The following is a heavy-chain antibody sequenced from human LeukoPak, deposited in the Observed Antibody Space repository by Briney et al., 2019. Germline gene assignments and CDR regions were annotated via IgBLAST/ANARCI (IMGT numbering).Heavy chain of an antibody. CDR2: INHSGGA. CDR1: GGSFIGYY. J-gene: IGHJ4*02. D-gene: IGHD3-3*01. V-gene: IGHV4-34*01. Sequence: PSETLSLTCAVYGGSFIGYYWSWIRQPPGKGLEWIGEINHSGGANYNPSLKSRVTISADTSKSQFSLKLGSVAAADTAVYYCARVPLRFLEPLDYWGQGTLATVSS. CDR3: ARVPLRFLEPLDY.